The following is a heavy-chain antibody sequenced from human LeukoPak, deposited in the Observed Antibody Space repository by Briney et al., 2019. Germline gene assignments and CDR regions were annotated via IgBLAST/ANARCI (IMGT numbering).Heavy chain of an antibody. CDR3: ARDYILPLETDNGDGFAI. D-gene: IGHD5-24*01. V-gene: IGHV1-18*01. Sequence: ASVKVSCKASGYTFTSYGITWVRQAPGKGFEWMGWVSPSHTTRVYAQEFQGRVTMTADTNTNTVSMELRSLRFDDTAVYFCARDYILPLETDNGDGFAIWGQGTVVTVSS. CDR2: VSPSHTTR. CDR1: GYTFTSYG. J-gene: IGHJ3*01.